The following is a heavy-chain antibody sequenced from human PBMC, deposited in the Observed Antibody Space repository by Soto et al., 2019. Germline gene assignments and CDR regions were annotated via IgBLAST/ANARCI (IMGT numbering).Heavy chain of an antibody. CDR3: AREDRAHDLTFAP. Sequence: PSETLSLTCTVSGGSISSGYYYWSWLRQPPGKGLEWIGYFYYSGTTNYNPSLKSRAAISIDTSKNQFSLKLNSVTAADTAVYYCAREDRAHDLTFAPWGQGILVTFSS. D-gene: IGHD5-18*01. CDR2: FYYSGTT. J-gene: IGHJ5*02. V-gene: IGHV4-61*01. CDR1: GGSISSGYYY.